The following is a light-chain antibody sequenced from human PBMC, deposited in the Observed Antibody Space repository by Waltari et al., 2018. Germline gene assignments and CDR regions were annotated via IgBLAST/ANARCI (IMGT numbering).Light chain of an antibody. CDR1: QSVTSN. J-gene: IGKJ4*01. Sequence: EIVMTQSPATLSVSPGERATLSCRASQSVTSNLAWYQQKPGQSPRLLIYDASTRATDIPARFSGSGSGTEFTLTISSLQSEDFAVYYCQQYHNWPLTFAGGTKVEIK. V-gene: IGKV3-15*01. CDR2: DAS. CDR3: QQYHNWPLT.